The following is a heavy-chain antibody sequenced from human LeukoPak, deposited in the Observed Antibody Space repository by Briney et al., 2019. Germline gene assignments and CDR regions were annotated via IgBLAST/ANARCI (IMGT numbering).Heavy chain of an antibody. Sequence: GGSLRRFCSASGCSFISYAMIWVRQAAGGEVQWFSAISGSGGSTYYADSVKGRFTISRDNSKNTLYLQMNSLRDEDTAVYYCAIIGGGNAFDIWGQGTMVTVSS. CDR1: GCSFISYA. CDR2: ISGSGGST. V-gene: IGHV3-23*01. J-gene: IGHJ3*02. D-gene: IGHD3-10*01. CDR3: AIIGGGNAFDI.